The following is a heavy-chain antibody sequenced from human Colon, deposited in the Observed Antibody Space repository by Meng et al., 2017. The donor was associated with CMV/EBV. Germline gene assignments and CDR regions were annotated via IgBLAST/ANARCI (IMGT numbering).Heavy chain of an antibody. CDR1: GFTFSSFT. J-gene: IGHJ4*02. CDR2: ISCDSTYL. Sequence: ASGFTFSSFTMNWVRRAPGKGLEWVASISCDSTYLYYAGSLKGRFTISRDNAQNSLFLQMDSLRAEDTAIYYCARDYSIGTPYYFEYWGQGTLVTVSS. CDR3: ARDYSIGTPYYFEY. V-gene: IGHV3-21*01. D-gene: IGHD3-22*01.